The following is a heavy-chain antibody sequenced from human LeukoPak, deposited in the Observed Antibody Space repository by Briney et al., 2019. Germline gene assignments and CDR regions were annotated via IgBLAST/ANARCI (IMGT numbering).Heavy chain of an antibody. J-gene: IGHJ5*02. CDR2: INPIFGTG. Sequence: SVKLSCKASGGTFSSYAISWIRQAPGQGLEWMGGINPIFGTGNYAQKFQGRVTIAADESTSTAYMELSSLRSEDTAVYYCAREVVVVGFDPWGQGTLVTVSS. CDR1: GGTFSSYA. CDR3: AREVVVVGFDP. V-gene: IGHV1-69*13. D-gene: IGHD2-15*01.